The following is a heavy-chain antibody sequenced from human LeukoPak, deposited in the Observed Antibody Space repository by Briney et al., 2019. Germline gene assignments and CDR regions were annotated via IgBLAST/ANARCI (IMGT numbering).Heavy chain of an antibody. CDR2: ISGGGSNT. V-gene: IGHV3-23*01. CDR1: GFTFSSYA. Sequence: GGSLRLSCAASGFTFSSYAMSWVRQAPGKGLEWVSTISGGGSNTHHADSVKGRFTISRDNSKSTLYLQMSSLRAEDTAIYYCAKTSRGFIYGYTVDYWGQGTLVTVSS. J-gene: IGHJ4*02. CDR3: AKTSRGFIYGYTVDY. D-gene: IGHD5-18*01.